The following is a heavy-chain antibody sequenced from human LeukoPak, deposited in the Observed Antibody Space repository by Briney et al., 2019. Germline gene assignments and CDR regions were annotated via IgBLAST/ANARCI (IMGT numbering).Heavy chain of an antibody. CDR1: GLTFTNFA. CDR2: ITGSSGTT. CDR3: AKDADLPLRYGSGFFDY. V-gene: IGHV3-23*01. J-gene: IGHJ4*02. Sequence: GGSLRLSCVASGLTFTNFAMTWVRQPPGKGLEWVSSITGSSGTTYDADSVRGRFTISRDNSKNTLYLQMNSLRAEDTAVYYCAKDADLPLRYGSGFFDYWGQGTLVTVSS. D-gene: IGHD3-10*01.